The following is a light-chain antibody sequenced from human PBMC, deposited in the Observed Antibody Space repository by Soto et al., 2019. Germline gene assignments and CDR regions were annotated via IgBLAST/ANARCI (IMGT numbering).Light chain of an antibody. J-gene: IGLJ1*01. Sequence: QSVLSQPPSASGTPGQRVTISCSGSSSNIGSNTVSWYQQFPGTAPKLLIYFNIQRPSGVPDRFSGPKSGTSASLAISGLQSEDEADYYCAAWDDSLNGYVFGTGTK. CDR3: AAWDDSLNGYV. CDR2: FNI. V-gene: IGLV1-44*01. CDR1: SSNIGSNT.